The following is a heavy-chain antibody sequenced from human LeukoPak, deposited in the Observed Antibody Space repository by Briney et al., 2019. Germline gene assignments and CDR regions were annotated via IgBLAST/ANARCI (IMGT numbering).Heavy chain of an antibody. J-gene: IGHJ6*02. D-gene: IGHD5-18*01. CDR3: AVVDRYGYGYNYYCGMDV. CDR1: GGTFSSYA. CDR2: IIPIFGTA. Sequence: SVKVSCKASGGTFSSYAISWVRQAPGQGLEWMGGIIPIFGTANYAQKFQGRVTITADESTSTAYMELSSLRSEDTAVYYCAVVDRYGYGYNYYCGMDVWGQGTTVTVSS. V-gene: IGHV1-69*13.